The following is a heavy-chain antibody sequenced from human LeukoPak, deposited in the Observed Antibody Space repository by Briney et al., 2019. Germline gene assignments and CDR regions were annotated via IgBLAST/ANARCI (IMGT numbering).Heavy chain of an antibody. D-gene: IGHD3-22*01. CDR3: ARDNRLSYYDTGDAFDI. CDR2: IRYDGSNK. J-gene: IGHJ3*02. Sequence: PGGSLRLSCAASGFTFSSYGMHWVRQAPGKGLEWVAFIRYDGSNKYYADSVKGRFTISRDNSKNTLYLQMNSLRAEDTAVDYCARDNRLSYYDTGDAFDIWGQGTMVTVSS. CDR1: GFTFSSYG. V-gene: IGHV3-30*02.